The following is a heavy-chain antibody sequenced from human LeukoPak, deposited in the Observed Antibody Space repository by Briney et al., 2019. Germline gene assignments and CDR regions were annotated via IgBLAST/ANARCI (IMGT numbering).Heavy chain of an antibody. CDR3: ARGIAAAGKYDY. CDR1: GFTFSDHY. CDR2: TRNKANSYTT. J-gene: IGHJ4*02. V-gene: IGHV3-72*01. D-gene: IGHD6-13*01. Sequence: AGGSLRLSCAASGFTFSDHYMDWVRQAPGKGLEWVGRTRNKANSYTTEYAASVKGRFTISRDDSKNSLYLQMNSLKTEDTAVYYCARGIAAAGKYDYWGQGTLVTVSS.